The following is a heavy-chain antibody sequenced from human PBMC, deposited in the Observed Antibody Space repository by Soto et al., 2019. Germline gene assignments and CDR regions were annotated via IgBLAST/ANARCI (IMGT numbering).Heavy chain of an antibody. V-gene: IGHV4-39*01. CDR2: IYYSGST. J-gene: IGHJ5*02. CDR1: GGSISSSSYY. Sequence: PSETLSLTCTASGGSISSSSYYWGWIRQPPGKGLEWIGSIYYSGSTYYNPSLKSRVTISVDTSKNQFSLKLSSVTAADTAVYYCARNDFWSGYYPENWFDPWGQGTLVTVSS. CDR3: ARNDFWSGYYPENWFDP. D-gene: IGHD3-3*01.